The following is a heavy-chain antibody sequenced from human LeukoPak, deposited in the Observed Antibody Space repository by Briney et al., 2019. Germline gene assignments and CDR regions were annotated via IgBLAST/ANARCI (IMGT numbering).Heavy chain of an antibody. CDR3: ATRSVYYDSSGYTFDY. D-gene: IGHD3-22*01. J-gene: IGHJ4*02. CDR1: GGTFSSYA. V-gene: IGHV1-69*13. CDR2: IIPIFGTA. Sequence: SVKVSCKASGGTFSSYAISWVRQAPGQGLEWMGGIIPIFGTANYAQKFQGRVTITADESTSTAYMELSSLRSEDTAVYYCATRSVYYDSSGYTFDYWGQGTLVTVSS.